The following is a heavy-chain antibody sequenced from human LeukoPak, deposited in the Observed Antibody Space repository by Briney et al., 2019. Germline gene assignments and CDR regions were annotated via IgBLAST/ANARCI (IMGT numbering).Heavy chain of an antibody. V-gene: IGHV3-33*01. Sequence: GRSLRLSCAASGFTFSSYGMHWVPQAPGKGLEWVAVIWYDGSNKYYADSVKGRFTISRDNSKNTLYLQMNSPRAEDTAVYYCARDRLKLSYSSTIGDYWGQGTLVTVSS. D-gene: IGHD6-13*01. CDR2: IWYDGSNK. CDR3: ARDRLKLSYSSTIGDY. J-gene: IGHJ4*02. CDR1: GFTFSSYG.